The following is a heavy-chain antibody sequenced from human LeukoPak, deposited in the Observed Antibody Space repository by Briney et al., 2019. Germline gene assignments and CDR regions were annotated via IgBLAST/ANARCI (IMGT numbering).Heavy chain of an antibody. CDR3: ARESDGDYLDS. V-gene: IGHV4-59*01. CDR2: IYYSGSN. J-gene: IGHJ4*02. Sequence: PSVTLSLTCTGSGDSISNYYWSWLRHPPGRGLEWIGYIYYSGSNTYHPSLRRRTTISVATSKTQFSLKLTSVTAAATAWYYGARESDGDYLDSWGQGTLVTVSS. D-gene: IGHD4-17*01. CDR1: GDSISNYY.